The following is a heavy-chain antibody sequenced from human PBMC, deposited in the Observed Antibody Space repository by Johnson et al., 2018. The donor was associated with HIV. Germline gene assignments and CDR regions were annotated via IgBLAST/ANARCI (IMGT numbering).Heavy chain of an antibody. CDR1: GFTFDDYA. CDR2: ISWNSASI. J-gene: IGHJ3*02. D-gene: IGHD3-22*01. V-gene: IGHV3-9*01. CDR3: VRGGYYYDQAGAFDI. Sequence: EVQLVESGGGVVRPGGSLRLSCAASGFTFDDYAMHWVRLAPGKGLEWVSGISWNSASIGYADSVKGRFTISRDNAKNTLYLQMNSLRAEDTAVYYCVRGGYYYDQAGAFDIWGQGTMVTVSS.